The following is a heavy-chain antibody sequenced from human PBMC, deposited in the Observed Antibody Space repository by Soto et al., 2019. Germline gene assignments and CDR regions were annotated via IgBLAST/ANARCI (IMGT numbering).Heavy chain of an antibody. CDR3: ARGSDYCISTSCSYYYYGMDV. Sequence: IAYIYSSRSTYYNPSLKSPVTISVDTSKNQFSLKLSSVTAADTAVYYCARGSDYCISTSCSYYYYGMDVWGQGTTVTVSS. J-gene: IGHJ6*02. CDR2: IYSSRST. D-gene: IGHD2-2*01. V-gene: IGHV4-30-4*01.